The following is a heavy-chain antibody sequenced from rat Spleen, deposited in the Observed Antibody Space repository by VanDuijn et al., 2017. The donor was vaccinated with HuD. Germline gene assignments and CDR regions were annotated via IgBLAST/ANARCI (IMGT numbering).Heavy chain of an antibody. CDR1: RFSLIISN. D-gene: IGHD3-1*01. Sequence: QVQLKESGPGLVQPSQTLSLTCTVSRFSLIISNVHWIRQPPGKGLEWMGRMRYNGDTSYNSALKSRLSISRDTSKNQVFLKMNSLQTDDTGTYYCTIHPRYWGQGVMVTVSS. CDR2: MRYNGDT. J-gene: IGHJ2*01. CDR3: TIHPRY. V-gene: IGHV2-63*01.